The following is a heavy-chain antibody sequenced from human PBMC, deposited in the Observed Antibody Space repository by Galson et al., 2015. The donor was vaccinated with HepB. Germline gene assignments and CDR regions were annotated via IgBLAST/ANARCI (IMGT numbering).Heavy chain of an antibody. V-gene: IGHV3-33*08. CDR1: GFTFSSYG. D-gene: IGHD6-13*01. Sequence: SLRLSCAASGFTFSSYGMHWVRQAPGKGLEWVAVIWYDGSNKYYADSVKGRFTISRDNSKNTLYLQMNSLRAEDTAVYYCARDLIAAGAFDIWGQGTMVTVSS. J-gene: IGHJ3*02. CDR3: ARDLIAAGAFDI. CDR2: IWYDGSNK.